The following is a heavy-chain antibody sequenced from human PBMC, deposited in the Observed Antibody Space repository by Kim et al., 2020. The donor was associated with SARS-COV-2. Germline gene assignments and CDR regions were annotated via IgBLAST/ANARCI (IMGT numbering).Heavy chain of an antibody. Sequence: LSLTCAISGFTFSSYSMNWVRQAPGKGLEWVSSITSSSNYIFYADSVKGRFTISRDNAKNSLFLQINGLRVEDTGVYYCARDSLFSSDYYFDNWGQGTLVTVSS. J-gene: IGHJ4*02. D-gene: IGHD2-21*01. CDR3: ARDSLFSSDYYFDN. CDR1: GFTFSSYS. CDR2: ITSSSNYI. V-gene: IGHV3-21*06.